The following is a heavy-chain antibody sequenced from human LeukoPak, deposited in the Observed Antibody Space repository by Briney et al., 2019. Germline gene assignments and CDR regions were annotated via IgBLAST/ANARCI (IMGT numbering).Heavy chain of an antibody. J-gene: IGHJ4*02. CDR1: GFTFSDYY. D-gene: IGHD6-6*01. V-gene: IGHV3-11*06. CDR2: ISSSSSYI. Sequence: PGGSLRLSCAASGFTFSDYYMSWIRQAPGKGLEWVSSISSSSSYIYYADSVKGRFTISRDNAKNSLYLQMNSLRAEDTAVYYCASLGSSSKDGYWGQGTLVTVSS. CDR3: ASLGSSSKDGY.